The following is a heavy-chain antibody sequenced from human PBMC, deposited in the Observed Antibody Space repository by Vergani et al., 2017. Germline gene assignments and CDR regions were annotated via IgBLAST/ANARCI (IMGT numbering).Heavy chain of an antibody. CDR2: IQFEGSNQ. D-gene: IGHD3-16*01. CDR3: AKHFRGWGIDY. CDR1: GCTLSNYD. V-gene: IGHV3-30*02. Sequence: QVQLVESGGGVVQRGGSLRLSRATSGCTLSNYDMQWIRQGPGKGLEFVAFIQFEGSNQYYADSVKGRFTLSRDFSKNKLYLQMNSLRTDDTATYYCAKHFRGWGIDYWGQGTQVIVSS. J-gene: IGHJ4*02.